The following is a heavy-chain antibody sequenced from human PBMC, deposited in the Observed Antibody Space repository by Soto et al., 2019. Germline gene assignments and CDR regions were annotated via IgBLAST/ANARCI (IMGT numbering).Heavy chain of an antibody. V-gene: IGHV4-59*01. CDR2: IYYSGST. D-gene: IGHD5-18*01. J-gene: IGHJ4*02. CDR3: AIVGYSYGSNWDY. Sequence: HVQLQESGPGLVKPSETLSLTCTVYGGSISSYYWSWIRQPPGKGLEWIVYIYYSGSTNYNPSLKSRVTISVDTSKNQFSLKLSSVTAADTAVYYCAIVGYSYGSNWDYWGQGTLVTVS. CDR1: GGSISSYY.